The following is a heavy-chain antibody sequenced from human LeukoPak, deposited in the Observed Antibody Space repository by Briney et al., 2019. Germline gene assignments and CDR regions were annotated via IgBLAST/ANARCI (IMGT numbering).Heavy chain of an antibody. CDR1: GYTFTSYG. J-gene: IGHJ4*02. V-gene: IGHV1-18*01. Sequence: ASVKVSCKASGYTFTSYGISWVRQAPGQGLEWMGRISAYNGNTNYAQKLQGRVTMTTDTSTSTAYMELRSLRSDDTAVYYCARVPPEYISSSWYCLDYWGQGTLVTVSS. D-gene: IGHD6-13*01. CDR2: ISAYNGNT. CDR3: ARVPPEYISSSWYCLDY.